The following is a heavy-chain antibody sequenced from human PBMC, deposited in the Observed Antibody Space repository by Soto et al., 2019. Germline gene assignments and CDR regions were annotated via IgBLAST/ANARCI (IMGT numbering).Heavy chain of an antibody. V-gene: IGHV5-51*01. Sequence: VESLKISCKGSGYSFTSYWIGWLREMPGKGLEWIGIIYPGDSDTRYSPSFQGQVTISADKSISTAYLQWSSLKASDTAMYYCAREPLGYCSSTSCYPVYYYYGMDVWGQGTTVTVSS. J-gene: IGHJ6*02. D-gene: IGHD2-2*01. CDR2: IYPGDSDT. CDR1: GYSFTSYW. CDR3: AREPLGYCSSTSCYPVYYYYGMDV.